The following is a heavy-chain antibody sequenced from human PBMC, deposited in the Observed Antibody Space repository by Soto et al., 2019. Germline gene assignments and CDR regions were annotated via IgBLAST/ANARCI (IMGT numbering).Heavy chain of an antibody. CDR2: IRGSGLKT. CDR1: GFSFSSFA. J-gene: IGHJ4*02. D-gene: IGHD4-17*01. V-gene: IGHV3-23*01. Sequence: EVQSLESGGGLVQPGGSLRLSCGASGFSFSSFAVSWFRQAPGKGLEWVSFIRGSGLKTNYADSVKGRFTISRDNSKNTIYLQMNSLRAEDTAVYYCAKGADFGDFVGGGYFDYWGQGTLVTVSS. CDR3: AKGADFGDFVGGGYFDY.